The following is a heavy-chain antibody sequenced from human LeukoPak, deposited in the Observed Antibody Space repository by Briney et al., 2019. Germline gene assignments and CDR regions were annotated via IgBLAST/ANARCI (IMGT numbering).Heavy chain of an antibody. CDR2: ISWNSGYI. CDR1: GFTFVNYA. D-gene: IGHD6-19*01. J-gene: IGHJ4*02. V-gene: IGHV3-9*01. Sequence: VRSLRLSCAASGFTFVNYAMHWVRHAPWKGLEWLSIISWNSGYIGYADSVKGRLTISRDNAKKSLDLQMNSLRAEATAFYYCAKVRGTYSSGYFFDYWGQGTLVTV. CDR3: AKVRGTYSSGYFFDY.